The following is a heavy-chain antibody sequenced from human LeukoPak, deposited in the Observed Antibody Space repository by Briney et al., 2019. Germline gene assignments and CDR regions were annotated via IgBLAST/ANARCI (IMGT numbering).Heavy chain of an antibody. J-gene: IGHJ4*02. CDR3: ARYSSGWYYFDY. D-gene: IGHD6-19*01. Sequence: GGSLRLSCAASGFTVSSNYMSWVRQAPGKGLEWVSVIYSGGSTYYADSGKGRFTISRDNSKNTLYLQMNSLRAEDTAVYYCARYSSGWYYFDYWGQGTLVTVSS. CDR1: GFTVSSNY. CDR2: IYSGGST. V-gene: IGHV3-66*01.